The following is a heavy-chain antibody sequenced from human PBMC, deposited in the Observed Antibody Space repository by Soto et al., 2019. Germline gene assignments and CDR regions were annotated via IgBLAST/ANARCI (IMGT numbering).Heavy chain of an antibody. V-gene: IGHV4-61*01. CDR3: ASLNRVLGNYCDY. CDR1: GGSVSSGSYY. CDR2: IYYSGST. Sequence: LSLTCTVSGGSVSSGSYYWSWIRQPPGKGLEWIGYIYYSGSTNYSPSLKSRVTISVDTSKNQFSLKLSSVTAADTAVYYCASLNRVLGNYCDYWGQGTLVTVSS. D-gene: IGHD3-16*01. J-gene: IGHJ4*02.